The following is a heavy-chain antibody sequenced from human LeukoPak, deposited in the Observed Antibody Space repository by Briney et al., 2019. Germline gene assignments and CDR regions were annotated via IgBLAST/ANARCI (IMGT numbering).Heavy chain of an antibody. J-gene: IGHJ4*02. CDR2: IYHSGST. Sequence: SETRSLTCAVSGGSISSGGYSWSWIRQPPGKGLEWIGYIYHSGSTYYNPSLKGRVTISVDRSKNQFSLKLSSVTAADTAVYYCARGGDYVDYWGQGTLVTVSS. V-gene: IGHV4-30-2*01. D-gene: IGHD2-15*01. CDR3: ARGGDYVDY. CDR1: GGSISSGGYS.